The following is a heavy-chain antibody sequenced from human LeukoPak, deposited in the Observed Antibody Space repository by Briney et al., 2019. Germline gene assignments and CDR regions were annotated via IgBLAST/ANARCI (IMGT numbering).Heavy chain of an antibody. CDR3: AKLIGWLSNFRLDY. CDR2: ISGSGGST. V-gene: IGHV3-23*01. J-gene: IGHJ4*02. D-gene: IGHD3-9*01. CDR1: GFTFSSYA. Sequence: PGGSLRLSCAASGFTFSSYAMSWVRQAPGQGLEWVSAISGSGGSTYYADSVKGRFTISRDNSKNTLYLQMNSLRAEDTAVYYCAKLIGWLSNFRLDYWGQGTLVTVSS.